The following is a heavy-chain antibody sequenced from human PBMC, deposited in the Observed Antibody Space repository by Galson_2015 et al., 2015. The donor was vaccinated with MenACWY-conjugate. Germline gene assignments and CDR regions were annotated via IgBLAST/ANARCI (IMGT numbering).Heavy chain of an antibody. CDR1: GFSFGDYT. V-gene: IGHV3-49*04. J-gene: IGHJ4*02. CDR3: TSRLIGVIAAFDY. D-gene: IGHD3-22*01. CDR2: IRSKGSGETT. Sequence: SLRLSCATSGFSFGDYTLSWVRQAPGKGLEWVGFIRSKGSGETTEYAAPVKDRFTISRDDSTRIAYLQMNSLKTDDTAVYYCTSRLIGVIAAFDYWGQGTLVTVSS.